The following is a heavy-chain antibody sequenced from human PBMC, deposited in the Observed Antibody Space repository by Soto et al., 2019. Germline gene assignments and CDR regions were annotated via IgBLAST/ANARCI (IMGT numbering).Heavy chain of an antibody. V-gene: IGHV3-15*01. D-gene: IGHD4-17*01. Sequence: GGSLRLSCTTSGITFVNAWMSWVRQAPGKGLEWVGHIKNKVDGGAADYAAAVRGRFTISRDDSRNTLFLQMNNLETEDTAVYYCTTDPGDYQDFWGQGTLVTVSS. CDR1: GITFVNAW. J-gene: IGHJ4*02. CDR3: TTDPGDYQDF. CDR2: IKNKVDGGAA.